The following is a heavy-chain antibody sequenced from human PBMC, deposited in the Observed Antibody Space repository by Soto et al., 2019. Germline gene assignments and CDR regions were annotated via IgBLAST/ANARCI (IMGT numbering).Heavy chain of an antibody. CDR2: ISYDGSNK. CDR1: GFTFSSYG. Sequence: GGSLRLSCAASGFTFSSYGMHWVRQAPGKGLEWVAVISYDGSNKYYADSVKGRFTISRDNSKNTLYLQMNSLRAEDTAVYYCAKGTSGNGRAFDIWGQGTMVTVSS. CDR3: AKGTSGNGRAFDI. V-gene: IGHV3-30*18. D-gene: IGHD2-15*01. J-gene: IGHJ3*02.